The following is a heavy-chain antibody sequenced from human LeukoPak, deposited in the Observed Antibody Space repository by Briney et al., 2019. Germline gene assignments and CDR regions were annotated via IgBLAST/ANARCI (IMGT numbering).Heavy chain of an antibody. CDR2: INPNSGGT. V-gene: IGHV1-2*06. CDR1: GYTFTGYY. Sequence: ASVKVSCKASGYTFTGYYMHWVRQAPGQGLEWMGRINPNSGGTNYAQKFQGRVTMTRDTSISTAYMELGRLRSDDTAVYYCARGYCSGGSCYSYVYNYYYYMDVWGKGTTVTVSS. CDR3: ARGYCSGGSCYSYVYNYYYYMDV. D-gene: IGHD2-15*01. J-gene: IGHJ6*03.